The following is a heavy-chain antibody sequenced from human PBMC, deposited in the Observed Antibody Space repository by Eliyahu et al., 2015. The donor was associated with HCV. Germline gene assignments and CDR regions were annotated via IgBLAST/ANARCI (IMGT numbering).Heavy chain of an antibody. Sequence: QVQLVESGGGVVQPGRSLXLSCAASGFXFXXXGMXWVRQAPGKGLGWVAVIWYDGSNKYYADSVKGRFTISRDNSKNTLYLQMNSLRAEDTAVYYCARDCVQGWVVVAATCFDYWGQGTLVTVSS. D-gene: IGHD2-15*01. J-gene: IGHJ4*02. CDR2: IWYDGSNK. CDR1: GFXFXXXG. V-gene: IGHV3-33*01. CDR3: ARDCVQGWVVVAATCFDY.